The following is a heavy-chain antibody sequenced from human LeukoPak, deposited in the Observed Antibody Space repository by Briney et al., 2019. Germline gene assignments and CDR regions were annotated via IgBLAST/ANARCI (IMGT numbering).Heavy chain of an antibody. CDR3: AKDRRYDFWSGYNPFFDY. CDR2: IRYDGSNK. J-gene: IGHJ4*02. D-gene: IGHD3-3*01. CDR1: GFTFSSYG. V-gene: IGHV3-30*02. Sequence: PGGSLRLSCAASGFTFSSYGMHWVRQAPGKGLEWVAFIRYDGSNKYYADSVKGRFTISRDNSKNTLYLQMNSLRAEDTAVYYCAKDRRYDFWSGYNPFFDYWGQGTLVTVSS.